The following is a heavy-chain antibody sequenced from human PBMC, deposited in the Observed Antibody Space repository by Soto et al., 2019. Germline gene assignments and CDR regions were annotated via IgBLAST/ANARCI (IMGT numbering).Heavy chain of an antibody. J-gene: IGHJ5*02. Sequence: SETLSLTCTVSGGSVSSGNYYWSWIRQPPGKGLEWIGFIYYTGSTSYNPSLKSRVTISIDTSKNQFSLKLTSVTAADTDVYYCASALYCSGGSCSFDPWGQGTLVTVSS. D-gene: IGHD2-15*01. CDR3: ASALYCSGGSCSFDP. V-gene: IGHV4-61*01. CDR2: IYYTGST. CDR1: GGSVSSGNYY.